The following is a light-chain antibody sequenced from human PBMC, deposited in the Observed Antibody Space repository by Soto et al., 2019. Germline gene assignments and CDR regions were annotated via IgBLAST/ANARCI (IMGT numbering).Light chain of an antibody. J-gene: IGKJ1*01. CDR2: GVS. V-gene: IGKV3-20*01. CDR1: QSVSSAF. Sequence: EIVLTQSPGTLSLSPGEKATLSCRASQSVSSAFLAWYQQKPGQAPRLLIYGVSNRATGIPDRFSGSGSGTDFILTMSRLEPEDFALYYCGQFVSSPPRTFGQGTKVDIK. CDR3: GQFVSSPPRT.